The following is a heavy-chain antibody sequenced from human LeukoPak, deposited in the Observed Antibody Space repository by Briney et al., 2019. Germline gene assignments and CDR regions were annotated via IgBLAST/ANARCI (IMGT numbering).Heavy chain of an antibody. J-gene: IGHJ4*02. D-gene: IGHD3-3*01. V-gene: IGHV3-74*01. CDR2: INSDGSST. Sequence: PGGSLRLSCAAARFTFSSYWMHWVRQAPGKGLVWVSRINSDGSSTSYADSVKGRFTISRDNAKNTLYLQMNSLRAEDTAVYYCARDLDFWSGYYYWGQGTLVTVSS. CDR1: RFTFSSYW. CDR3: ARDLDFWSGYYY.